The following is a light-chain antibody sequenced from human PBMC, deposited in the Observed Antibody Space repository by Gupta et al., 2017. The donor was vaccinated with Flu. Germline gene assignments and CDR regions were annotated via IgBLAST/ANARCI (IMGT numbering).Light chain of an antibody. V-gene: IGKV3-11*01. CDR2: DAS. Sequence: EIVLTQSPATLSLSPGERATLSCRASQSVSSYLAWYQQKPGQAPRLLIYDASNRDTGIPARFRGSGSGKDLTLTSSSPEQEDFAGYYCQQRSNWPLLTFGGGTKVDIK. CDR3: QQRSNWPLLT. J-gene: IGKJ4*01. CDR1: QSVSSY.